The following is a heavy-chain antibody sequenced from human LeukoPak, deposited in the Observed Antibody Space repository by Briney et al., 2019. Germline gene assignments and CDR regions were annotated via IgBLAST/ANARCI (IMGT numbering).Heavy chain of an antibody. CDR1: GFIFSSYS. Sequence: GGSLRLSCAASGFIFSSYSMNWVRQAPGKGLEWVSYISISITTIYYADSVKGRFTISRDNAKNSLYLQMNSLRDEDTAVYYCARGLRYSSSWYNFDYWGQGTLVTVS. CDR2: ISISITTI. CDR3: ARGLRYSSSWYNFDY. D-gene: IGHD6-13*01. J-gene: IGHJ4*02. V-gene: IGHV3-48*02.